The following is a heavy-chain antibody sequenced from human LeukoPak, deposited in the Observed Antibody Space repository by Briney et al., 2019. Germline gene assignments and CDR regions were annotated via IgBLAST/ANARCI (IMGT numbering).Heavy chain of an antibody. CDR1: GFTFSSYG. CDR3: AKAIFLVDYYDSSGQGPFDY. Sequence: GGSLRLSCAASGFTFSSYGMHWVRQGPGKGLEWVAVISYDGSNKYYADSVKGRFTISRDNSKNTLYLQMNSLRAEDTAVYYCAKAIFLVDYYDSSGQGPFDYWGQGTLVTVSS. J-gene: IGHJ4*02. V-gene: IGHV3-30*18. CDR2: ISYDGSNK. D-gene: IGHD3-22*01.